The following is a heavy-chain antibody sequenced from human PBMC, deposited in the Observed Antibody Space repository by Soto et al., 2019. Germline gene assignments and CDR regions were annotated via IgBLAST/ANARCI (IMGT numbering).Heavy chain of an antibody. J-gene: IGHJ3*02. CDR1: GFSLSTSGVG. D-gene: IGHD3-9*01. CDR3: ARILRYFDIGAFDI. Sequence: QITLKESGPTLVKPTQTLTLTCTFSGFSLSTSGVGVGWIRQPPGKALEWLALIYWDDDKRYSPSLKSRLTITKDTSKNQVVLTMTNMDPVDTATYYCARILRYFDIGAFDIWGQGTMVTVSS. CDR2: IYWDDDK. V-gene: IGHV2-5*02.